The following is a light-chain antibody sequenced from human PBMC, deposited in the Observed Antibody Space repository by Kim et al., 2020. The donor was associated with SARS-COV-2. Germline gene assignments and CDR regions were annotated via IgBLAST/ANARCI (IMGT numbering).Light chain of an antibody. CDR3: QLYGSSPPFT. V-gene: IGKV3-20*01. Sequence: GKRATLSGQASQIFRSNYLDWYQQKPGQAPRLLIYETSSRATGIPDRFTGSGSGTDFTLTISRLEPEDFAVYYCQLYGSSPPFTFGPGTKVDIK. CDR2: ETS. CDR1: QIFRSNY. J-gene: IGKJ3*01.